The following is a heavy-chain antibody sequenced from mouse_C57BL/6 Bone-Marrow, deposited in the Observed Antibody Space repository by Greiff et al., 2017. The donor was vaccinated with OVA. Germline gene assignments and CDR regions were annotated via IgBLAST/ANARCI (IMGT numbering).Heavy chain of an antibody. V-gene: IGHV1-5*01. CDR1: GYTFTSYW. Sequence: EVQLQQSGTVLARPGASVKMSCKTSGYTFTSYWMHWVKQRPGQGLEWIGAIYPGNSDTSYNQKFKGKAKLTAVTSASTAYMELSSLTNEESAVYYCTRNYYGCSYGWYFDVWGTGTTVTVSS. D-gene: IGHD1-1*01. CDR3: TRNYYGCSYGWYFDV. CDR2: IYPGNSDT. J-gene: IGHJ1*03.